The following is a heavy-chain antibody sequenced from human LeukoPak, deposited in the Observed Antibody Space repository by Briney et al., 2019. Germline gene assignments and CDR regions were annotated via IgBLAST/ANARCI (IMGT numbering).Heavy chain of an antibody. CDR2: INPNSGGT. Sequence: ASVKVSCKASGYTFTGYYMHWVRQAPGQGLEWMGRINPNSGGTNYAQKFQGRVTMTRDTSISTAYMELSRLRSEDTAVYYCARGVVPEYYYYGMDVWGQGTTVTVSS. J-gene: IGHJ6*02. V-gene: IGHV1-2*06. D-gene: IGHD2-15*01. CDR3: ARGVVPEYYYYGMDV. CDR1: GYTFTGYY.